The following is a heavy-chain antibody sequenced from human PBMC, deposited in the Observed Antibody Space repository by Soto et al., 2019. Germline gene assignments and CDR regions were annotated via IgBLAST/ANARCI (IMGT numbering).Heavy chain of an antibody. J-gene: IGHJ6*03. D-gene: IGHD3-10*01. V-gene: IGHV4-34*01. CDR2: INHSGST. CDR3: ARVLYYGSGSYSPYYYYYYYMDV. CDR1: GGSFSGYY. Sequence: PSETLSLTFAAYGGSFSGYYWSWIRQPPGKGLEWIGEINHSGSTNYNPSLKSRVTISVDTSKNQFSLKLSSVTAADTAVYYCARVLYYGSGSYSPYYYYYYYMDVWGKGTTVTVS.